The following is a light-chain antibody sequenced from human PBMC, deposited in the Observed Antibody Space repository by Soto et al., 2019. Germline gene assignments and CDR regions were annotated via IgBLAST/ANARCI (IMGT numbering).Light chain of an antibody. CDR3: SSHTTTSTLV. CDR1: NRDVGSYNL. CDR2: EVR. V-gene: IGLV2-14*01. J-gene: IGLJ3*02. Sequence: QSALTQPASVSGSPGQSITIACTGTNRDVGSYNLVSWYQQRPGEAPKLIISEVRNRPSGISYRFTGSKSGNTASLTISGLQAEDEADYYCSSHTTTSTLVFGGGTKLTV.